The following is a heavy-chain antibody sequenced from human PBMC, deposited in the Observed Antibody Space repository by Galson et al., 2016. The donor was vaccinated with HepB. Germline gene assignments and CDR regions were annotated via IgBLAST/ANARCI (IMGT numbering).Heavy chain of an antibody. D-gene: IGHD5-24*01. CDR1: XXXFSTYX. CDR2: ISGDDRNT. V-gene: IGHV3-23*01. Sequence: RLSXAASXXXFSTYXXXWVXXAPGKGLEXXXTISGDDRNTHYADSVKGRFTISRDNSKNTLYLQMISLRAEDTAVYYCAAWLQFHFEYWGQXTLVTVSS. J-gene: IGHJ4*02. CDR3: AAWLQFHFEY.